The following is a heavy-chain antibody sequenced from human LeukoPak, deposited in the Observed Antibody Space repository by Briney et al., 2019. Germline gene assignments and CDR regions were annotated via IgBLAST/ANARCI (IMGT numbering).Heavy chain of an antibody. CDR2: IYWNDDK. V-gene: IGHV2-5*01. J-gene: IGHJ5*02. CDR1: GGSISSNYW. D-gene: IGHD1-14*01. Sequence: TLSLTCTVSGGSISSNYWSWIRQPPGKALESLALIYWNDDKRYSPSLKSRLTITKDTSKNQVVLTMTNMDPVDTATYYCAHIRIDNNWFDPWGQGTLVTVSS. CDR3: AHIRIDNNWFDP.